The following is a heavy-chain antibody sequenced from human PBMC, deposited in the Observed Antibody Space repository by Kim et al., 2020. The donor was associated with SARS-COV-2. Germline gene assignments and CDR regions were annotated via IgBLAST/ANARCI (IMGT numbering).Heavy chain of an antibody. CDR3: GRIRTDDGSYFSCEY. D-gene: IGHD1-26*01. Sequence: SETLSLTCAVSGDSISTTDWWTGVRQPPGKGLEWRGEIYHSGNTNYDPSLKSRVSISVDKSKNQFYLRLNCVTAAETAVYYCGRIRTDDGSYFSCEYWG. CDR2: IYHSGNT. CDR1: GDSISTTDW. V-gene: IGHV4-4*02. J-gene: IGHJ4*01.